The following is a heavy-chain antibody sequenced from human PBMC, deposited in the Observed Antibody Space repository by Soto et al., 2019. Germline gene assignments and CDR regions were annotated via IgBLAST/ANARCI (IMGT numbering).Heavy chain of an antibody. J-gene: IGHJ5*02. Sequence: EVQLVESGGGLVQPGRSLRLSCAASGFTFDDYAMHWVRQAPGKGLEWVSGISWNSGSIGYADSVKGRFTISRDNAKNSLYLQMNSLGAEDTALYYCAKDIYGDGRKGWFDPWGQGTLVTVSS. CDR2: ISWNSGSI. CDR3: AKDIYGDGRKGWFDP. CDR1: GFTFDDYA. D-gene: IGHD4-17*01. V-gene: IGHV3-9*01.